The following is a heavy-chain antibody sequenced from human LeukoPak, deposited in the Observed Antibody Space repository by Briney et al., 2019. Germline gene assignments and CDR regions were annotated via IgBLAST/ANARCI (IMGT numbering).Heavy chain of an antibody. D-gene: IGHD5-18*01. CDR3: ARAGSYGYYWYFDL. Sequence: SQTLSLTCAISGDSVSSHSSAWNWIRQSPSRGLEWLGRTYYRSKWYNDYAVSVKSRITINPDTSKNQFSLLLNSVTPEDTAVYYCARAGSYGYYWYFDLWGRGTLATVSS. CDR2: TYYRSKWYN. CDR1: GDSVSSHSSA. J-gene: IGHJ2*01. V-gene: IGHV6-1*01.